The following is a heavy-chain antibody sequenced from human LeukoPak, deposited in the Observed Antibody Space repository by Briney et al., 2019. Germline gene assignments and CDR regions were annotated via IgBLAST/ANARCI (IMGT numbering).Heavy chain of an antibody. CDR3: AKDLYSNYGPADY. J-gene: IGHJ4*02. CDR2: ISGSGGST. V-gene: IGHV3-23*01. D-gene: IGHD4-11*01. Sequence: GGSLRLSCAASGFTFSSYAMSWVRQAPGKGLEWVSSISGSGGSTYYADSLKGRFTISRDNSKNTLFLQMNSLRDEDTAVYYCAKDLYSNYGPADYWGQGNLVTVSS. CDR1: GFTFSSYA.